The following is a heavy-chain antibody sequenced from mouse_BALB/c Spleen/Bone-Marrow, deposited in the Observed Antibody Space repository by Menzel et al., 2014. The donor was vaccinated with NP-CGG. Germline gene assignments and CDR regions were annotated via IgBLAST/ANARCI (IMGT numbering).Heavy chain of an antibody. J-gene: IGHJ4*01. CDR3: TRQYGNYYAMDY. V-gene: IGHV1S126*01. Sequence: VHLVESGAELVRPGASVKVSCKASGYTFTSYWINWVKQRPGQGLEWIGNIYPSDSYTNYNQNFKDKATLTVDKSSSTAYMQLSSPTSEDSAVYYCTRQYGNYYAMDYWGQGTSVTGSS. D-gene: IGHD2-10*02. CDR2: IYPSDSYT. CDR1: GYTFTSYW.